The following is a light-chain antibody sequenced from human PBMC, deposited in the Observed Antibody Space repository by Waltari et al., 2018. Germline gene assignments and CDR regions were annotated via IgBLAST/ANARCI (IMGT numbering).Light chain of an antibody. Sequence: SSELTQDPAVSVALGQTVRITCQGDSLRSYSASWYQQKPGLAPVLVFYGKNNRPSGLPDRFSGSISGNTASLTITGARAEEEADYYCNSRDSSDNVVFGGGTKLTVL. CDR3: NSRDSSDNVV. CDR2: GKN. J-gene: IGLJ2*01. V-gene: IGLV3-19*01. CDR1: SLRSYS.